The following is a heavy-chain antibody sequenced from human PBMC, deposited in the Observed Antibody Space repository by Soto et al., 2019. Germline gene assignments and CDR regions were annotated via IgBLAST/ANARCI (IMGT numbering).Heavy chain of an antibody. CDR1: GGSISSSSYY. CDR2: IYYSGST. D-gene: IGHD4-17*01. V-gene: IGHV4-39*01. J-gene: IGHJ6*03. CDR3: ARHLTRALRGIYYMDV. Sequence: SETLSLTCTVSGGSISSSSYYWGWIRQPPGKGLEWIGSIYYSGSTYYNPSLKSRVTISVDTSKNQFSLKLSSVTAADTAVYYCARHLTRALRGIYYMDVWGKGTTVTVSS.